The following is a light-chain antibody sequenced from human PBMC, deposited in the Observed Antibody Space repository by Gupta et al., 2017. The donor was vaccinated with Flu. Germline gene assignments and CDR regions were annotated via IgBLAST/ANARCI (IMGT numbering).Light chain of an antibody. Sequence: QSPGTLSLSPGERATRACRTSQSVSGNQIAGDQQKPGQAPRLLIYGITSRATGITDRVSGSGSGTDFTLTISRLETEDFAVDYGQQSFTFFAPGTKVDIK. CDR2: GIT. CDR3: QQSFTF. V-gene: IGKV3-20*01. CDR1: QSVSGNQ. J-gene: IGKJ3*01.